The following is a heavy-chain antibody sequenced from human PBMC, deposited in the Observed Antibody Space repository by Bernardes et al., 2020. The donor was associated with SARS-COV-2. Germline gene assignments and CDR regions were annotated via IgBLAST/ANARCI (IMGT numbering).Heavy chain of an antibody. Sequence: SETLSLTCTVSGGSIRGYYWSWVRQPPGKGLEWIAYIYNSVTTNFNPSLKSRLTIAIDTSKNQISLRLSSVTAADTAVYYCARFAPVTTPTYYYFDLWGRGTLVTVSS. V-gene: IGHV4-59*01. CDR1: GGSIRGYY. D-gene: IGHD3-22*01. J-gene: IGHJ2*01. CDR2: IYNSVTT. CDR3: ARFAPVTTPTYYYFDL.